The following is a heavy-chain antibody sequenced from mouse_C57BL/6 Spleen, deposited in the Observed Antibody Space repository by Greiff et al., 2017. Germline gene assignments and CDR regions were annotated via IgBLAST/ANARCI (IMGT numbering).Heavy chain of an antibody. CDR1: GYAFSSYW. CDR2: IYPGDGDT. Sequence: QVQLQQSGAELVKPGASVKISCKASGYAFSSYWMNWVKQRPGKGLEWIGQIYPGDGDTNYNGKFKGKATLTADKSSSTAYMQLSSLTSEDSAVYFCARLYYYGSSLGYFDYWGQGTTLTVSS. CDR3: ARLYYYGSSLGYFDY. D-gene: IGHD1-1*01. V-gene: IGHV1-80*01. J-gene: IGHJ2*01.